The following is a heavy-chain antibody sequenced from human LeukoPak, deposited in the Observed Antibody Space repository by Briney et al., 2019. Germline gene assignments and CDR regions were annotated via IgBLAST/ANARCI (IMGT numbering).Heavy chain of an antibody. CDR3: ARRGDGGRSFDY. CDR2: ISGGGGTI. D-gene: IGHD4-23*01. J-gene: IGHJ4*02. Sequence: GGSLRLSCAASGFTFSAYSMNWVRQAPGKGLEWVAYISGGGGTIYYADSVKGRFTISRDNAKNSLYLQMDSLRAEDTAVYYCARRGDGGRSFDYWGQGALVTVSS. V-gene: IGHV3-48*01. CDR1: GFTFSAYS.